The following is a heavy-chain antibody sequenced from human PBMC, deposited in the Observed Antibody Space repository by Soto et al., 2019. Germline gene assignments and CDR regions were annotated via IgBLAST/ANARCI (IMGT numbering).Heavy chain of an antibody. CDR2: IYYSGST. CDR3: ARFDSSGYYEIDY. Sequence: SETLSLTCTVSGGSISSYYWSWIRQPPGKGLEWIGYIYYSGSTNYNPSLKSRVTISVDTSKNQFSLMLSSVTAADTAVYYCARFDSSGYYEIDYWGQGTLVTVSS. V-gene: IGHV4-59*01. J-gene: IGHJ4*02. D-gene: IGHD3-22*01. CDR1: GGSISSYY.